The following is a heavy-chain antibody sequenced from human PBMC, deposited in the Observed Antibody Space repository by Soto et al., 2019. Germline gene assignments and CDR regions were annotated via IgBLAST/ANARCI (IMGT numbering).Heavy chain of an antibody. V-gene: IGHV3-23*01. Sequence: GGSLRLSCAASGFMFSDYAMTWARQAPGKELEWVSGLLRPGRSTYYADSVKGRFTISGDTSANTVYLQMDSLRAEDTAVYYCAKDAIANDGIWLLDSWGQGTVVTVSS. CDR1: GFMFSDYA. D-gene: IGHD3-3*02. CDR3: AKDAIANDGIWLLDS. J-gene: IGHJ5*02. CDR2: LLRPGRST.